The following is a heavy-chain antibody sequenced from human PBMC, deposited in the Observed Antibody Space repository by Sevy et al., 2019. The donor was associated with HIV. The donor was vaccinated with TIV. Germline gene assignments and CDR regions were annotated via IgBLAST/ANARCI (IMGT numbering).Heavy chain of an antibody. D-gene: IGHD3-3*01. CDR2: IHGGDDTT. CDR3: AKDILGWAFDY. Sequence: GGSLRLSCAASGFGLNGNAMSWVRQAPGKGLEWVAAIHGGDDTTHYGDSVKGRFTISRDSFKNILYLQMDSLRVEDTAVYYCAKDILGWAFDYWGHGTLVTASS. CDR1: GFGLNGNA. V-gene: IGHV3-23*01. J-gene: IGHJ4*01.